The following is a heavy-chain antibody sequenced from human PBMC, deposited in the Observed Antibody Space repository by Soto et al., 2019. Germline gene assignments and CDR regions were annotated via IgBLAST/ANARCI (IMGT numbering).Heavy chain of an antibody. J-gene: IGHJ5*02. V-gene: IGHV4-39*01. CDR1: GGSITSSSYY. CDR3: ATQEVGGSYVYTFDP. D-gene: IGHD1-26*01. CDR2: IYYSGST. Sequence: QLHLRESGPGLVKPSETLSLTCTVSGGSITSSSYYWGWIRQPPGKGLEWIGSIYYSGSTYYNPLLKSRVTISVDSSKNQFSLKLSSVTAADTAVYYCATQEVGGSYVYTFDPWGQGTLVTVSS.